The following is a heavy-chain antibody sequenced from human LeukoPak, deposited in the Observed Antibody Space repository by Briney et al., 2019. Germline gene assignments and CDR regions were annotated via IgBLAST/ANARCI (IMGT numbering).Heavy chain of an antibody. J-gene: IGHJ4*02. CDR3: ARGRAMVVGVTGVPFDY. D-gene: IGHD2-21*02. CDR1: ANTFTSYY. V-gene: IGHV1-46*01. CDR2: IYPSGDST. Sequence: ASAKVSCKASANTFTSYYKHWVRQAPGKGLEWMEGIYPSGDSTDYAQRFQGRVTMSADASTNTVYMELRSLTSGDTAIYYCARGRAMVVGVTGVPFDYWGQGTLVTVSS.